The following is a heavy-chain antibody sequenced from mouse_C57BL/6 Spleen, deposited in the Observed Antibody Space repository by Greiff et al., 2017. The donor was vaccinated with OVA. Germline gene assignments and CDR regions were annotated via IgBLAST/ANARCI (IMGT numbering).Heavy chain of an antibody. Sequence: QVQLQQPGAELVKPGASVKLSCKASGYTFTSYWMHWVKQRPGRGLEWIGRIDPNSGGTKYNEKFKSKATMTVDKPSSTAYMQLSSLTSEDSAVYYWARRYYGSEGFAYWGQGTLVTVSA. V-gene: IGHV1-72*01. CDR3: ARRYYGSEGFAY. CDR1: GYTFTSYW. CDR2: IDPNSGGT. J-gene: IGHJ3*01. D-gene: IGHD1-1*01.